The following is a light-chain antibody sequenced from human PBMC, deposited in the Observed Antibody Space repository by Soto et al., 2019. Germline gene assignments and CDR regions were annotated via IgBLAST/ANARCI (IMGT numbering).Light chain of an antibody. CDR1: QSVARSS. V-gene: IGKV3-20*01. CDR2: GAS. Sequence: ENVLTQSPGRLSLSVGERATLSCRASQSVARSSIAWYQQPVGQPPRLLIYGASGRATGVPDKFSGSGSGTIFTLTISRLEPEDFAVYYCRQYGTSLGFPVGGGTKVDIK. CDR3: RQYGTSLGFP. J-gene: IGKJ4*01.